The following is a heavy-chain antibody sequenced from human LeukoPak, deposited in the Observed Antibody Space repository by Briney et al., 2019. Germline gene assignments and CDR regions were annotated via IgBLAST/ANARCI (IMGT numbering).Heavy chain of an antibody. J-gene: IGHJ4*02. CDR1: GGSFSGYY. CDR2: INHSGST. D-gene: IGHD6-13*01. V-gene: IGHV4-34*01. CDR3: ASGIAAKFDY. Sequence: SETLSLTCAVYGGSFSGYYWSWIRQPPGKGLEWIGEINHSGSTNYNPSLKSRVTISVDTSKNQFSLKLSSMTAADTAVYYCASGIAAKFDYWGQGTLVTVSS.